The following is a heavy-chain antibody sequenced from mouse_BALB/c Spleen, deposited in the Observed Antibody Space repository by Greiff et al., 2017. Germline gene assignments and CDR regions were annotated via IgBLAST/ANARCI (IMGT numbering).Heavy chain of an antibody. CDR2: IYPSDSYT. J-gene: IGHJ4*01. CDR1: GYTFTSYW. CDR3: TRGGYDGAMDY. D-gene: IGHD2-14*01. V-gene: IGHV1-69*02. Sequence: QVQLQQPGAELVRPGASVKLSCKASGYTFTSYWINWVKQRPGQGLEWIGNIYPSDSYTNYNQKFKDKATLTVDKSSSTAYVQLSSPTAEDSAVYYCTRGGYDGAMDYWGQGTSVTVSS.